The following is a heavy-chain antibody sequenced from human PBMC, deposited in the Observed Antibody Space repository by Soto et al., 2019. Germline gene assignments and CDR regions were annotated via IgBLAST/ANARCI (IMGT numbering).Heavy chain of an antibody. D-gene: IGHD3-10*01. J-gene: IGHJ5*02. CDR3: ARGPREDYYGSGSYYKRKNWFDP. CDR1: GGSISSSNW. CDR2: IYHSGST. V-gene: IGHV4-4*02. Sequence: SETLSLTCAVSGGSISSSNWWSWVRQPPGKGLEWIGEIYHSGSTNYKPSIKNPVTISVDKSKNQFSLMLSSVTAADTAVYYCARGPREDYYGSGSYYKRKNWFDPWGQGTLVTVSS.